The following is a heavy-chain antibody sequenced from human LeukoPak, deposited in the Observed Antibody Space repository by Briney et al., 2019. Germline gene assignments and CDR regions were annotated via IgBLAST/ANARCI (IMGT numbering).Heavy chain of an antibody. D-gene: IGHD3-10*01. Sequence: PGGSLRLSCAASGFTFDDYAMHWVRQAPGKCLEWVSFISGDGGSTYYADSVKARFTISRDNSKNSLYLQMNSLRTEDTALYYCAKEIGITSCANWFDPWGQGTLVTVSS. V-gene: IGHV3-43*02. CDR3: AKEIGITSCANWFDP. J-gene: IGHJ5*02. CDR1: GFTFDDYA. CDR2: ISGDGGST.